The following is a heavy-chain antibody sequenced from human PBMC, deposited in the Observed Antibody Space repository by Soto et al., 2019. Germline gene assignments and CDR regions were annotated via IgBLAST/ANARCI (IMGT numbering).Heavy chain of an antibody. D-gene: IGHD4-17*01. CDR1: GGSISSSSYY. V-gene: IGHV4-61*05. CDR3: ARHSGDSAFHH. J-gene: IGHJ1*01. Sequence: PSETLSLTCTVSGGSISSSSYYWGWIRQPPGKGLEWIGYIYYSGSTNYNPSLKSRVTISVDTSKNQFSLKLSSVTAADTAVYYCARHSGDSAFHHWGQGTLVTVSS. CDR2: IYYSGST.